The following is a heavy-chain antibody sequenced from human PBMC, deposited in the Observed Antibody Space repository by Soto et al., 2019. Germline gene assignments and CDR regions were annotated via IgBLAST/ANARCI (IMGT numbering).Heavy chain of an antibody. D-gene: IGHD6-13*01. CDR3: ARGSDSSSWQRRSYYYYGMDV. J-gene: IGHJ6*02. V-gene: IGHV1-2*04. CDR1: GYTFTGYY. CDR2: INPNSGGT. Sequence: ASVKVSCKASGYTFTGYYMHWVRQAPGQGLEWMGWINPNSGGTNYAQKFQGWVTMTRDTSISTAYMELSRLRSDDTAVYYCARGSDSSSWQRRSYYYYGMDVWGQGTTVTVSS.